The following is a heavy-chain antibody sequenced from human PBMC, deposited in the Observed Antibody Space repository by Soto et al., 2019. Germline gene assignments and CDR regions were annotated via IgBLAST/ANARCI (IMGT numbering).Heavy chain of an antibody. CDR3: ARRYGGAFDI. V-gene: IGHV4-59*08. Sequence: SETLSLTCTVSGGFIRSYYWSWIRQPPGKGLQWIGYIYYSGSTNYNPSLKSRVTISVDTSKNQFSLKLSSVTAADTAVYYCARRYGGAFDIWGQGTMVTVSS. D-gene: IGHD3-10*01. J-gene: IGHJ3*02. CDR2: IYYSGST. CDR1: GGFIRSYY.